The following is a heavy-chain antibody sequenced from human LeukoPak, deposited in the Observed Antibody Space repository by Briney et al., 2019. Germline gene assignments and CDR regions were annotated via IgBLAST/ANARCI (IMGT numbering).Heavy chain of an antibody. J-gene: IGHJ6*03. V-gene: IGHV4-59*01. CDR3: AGVFGVELYYYYYMDV. CDR1: GGSISSYY. Sequence: SETLSLTCTVSGGSISSYYWSWIRQPPGKGLEWIGYIYYSGSTNYNPSLKSRVTISVDTSKNQFSLKLSSVTAADTAVYYCAGVFGVELYYYYYMDVWGKGTTVTVSS. D-gene: IGHD3-3*01. CDR2: IYYSGST.